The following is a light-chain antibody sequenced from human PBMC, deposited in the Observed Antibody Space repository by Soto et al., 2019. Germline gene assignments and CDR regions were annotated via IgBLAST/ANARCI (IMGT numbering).Light chain of an antibody. V-gene: IGKV2-30*01. CDR2: KMS. CDR1: QSLVDSDGNNN. Sequence: DVVMTQSPRSLSVTLGQPASISCRSTQSLVDSDGNNNLNWFHQRPGQSPRSLIYKMSNRDSGVPDRFSGSGSGAEFTLHISRAEAEDAGVFYCMQTTLWPRTFGQGTKVEI. CDR3: MQTTLWPRT. J-gene: IGKJ1*01.